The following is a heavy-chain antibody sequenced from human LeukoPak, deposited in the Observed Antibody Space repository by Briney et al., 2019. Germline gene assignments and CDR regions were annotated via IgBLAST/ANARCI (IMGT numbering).Heavy chain of an antibody. CDR3: AREKTGYCSGGTCYSGIIGH. Sequence: ASVKVSCKASGYTFTSYYMYWVRQAPGQGLEWMGKINPIGGYTNYAQKLQDRVIMTRDMSTSTVYMELSSLRSEDTAVYYCAREKTGYCSGGTCYSGIIGHWGQGTLVTVSS. CDR1: GYTFTSYY. CDR2: INPIGGYT. J-gene: IGHJ4*02. D-gene: IGHD2-15*01. V-gene: IGHV1-46*04.